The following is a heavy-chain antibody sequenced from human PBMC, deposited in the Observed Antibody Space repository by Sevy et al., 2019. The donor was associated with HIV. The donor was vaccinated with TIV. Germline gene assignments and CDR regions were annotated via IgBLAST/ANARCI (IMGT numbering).Heavy chain of an antibody. CDR3: AREGVGGYSYSLDY. Sequence: GGSLRLSCAASGFTFSSYSMNWVRQAPGKGLEYVSAISSNGGSTYYADSVKGRFTISRDNSKNTLYLQMGSLRAEDMAVYYCAREGVGGYSYSLDYWGQGTLATVSS. CDR2: ISSNGGST. V-gene: IGHV3-64*02. CDR1: GFTFSSYS. J-gene: IGHJ4*02. D-gene: IGHD5-18*01.